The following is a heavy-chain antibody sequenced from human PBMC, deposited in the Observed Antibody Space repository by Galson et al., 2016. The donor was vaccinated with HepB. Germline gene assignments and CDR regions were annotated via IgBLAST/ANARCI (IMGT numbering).Heavy chain of an antibody. CDR1: GDSVYNNGAA. J-gene: IGHJ6*02. CDR3: ARAVMLGRGMDV. D-gene: IGHD3-10*01. Sequence: CAISGDSVYNNGAAWVWIRQSPSRGLEWLGRTFYRSTWENHYAGSVRDRITISPDTSRNQFSLHLNSVTPEDTAVYYCARAVMLGRGMDVWGQGTTVTVSS. CDR2: TFYRSTWEN. V-gene: IGHV6-1*01.